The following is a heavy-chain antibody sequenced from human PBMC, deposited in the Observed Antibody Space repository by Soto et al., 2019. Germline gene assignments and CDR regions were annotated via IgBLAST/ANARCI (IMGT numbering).Heavy chain of an antibody. D-gene: IGHD6-13*01. Sequence: QVQLQESGPGLVKPSETLSLTCTVSGGSISSKYWSWIRQPPGKGLEWIGYIYYNGRTNYNPSLKSRVTISVDTSRNQFSLKLSSVTAADTAVYYCARLRWATIAEAGSFDYWGQGILLTVSS. CDR3: ARLRWATIAEAGSFDY. J-gene: IGHJ4*02. CDR2: IYYNGRT. V-gene: IGHV4-59*08. CDR1: GGSISSKY.